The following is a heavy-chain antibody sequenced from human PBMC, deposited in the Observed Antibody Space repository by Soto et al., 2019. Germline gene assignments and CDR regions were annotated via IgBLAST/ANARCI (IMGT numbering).Heavy chain of an antibody. J-gene: IGHJ5*02. D-gene: IGHD6-6*01. Sequence: QLQLQESGPGLVKPSETLSLTCIVSGGSISSSSYYWGWIRQPPGKGLGWIGSIYYSGSTDYNPSLKSRFTISVDTSKNQFSLKLSSVTAADTAVFYCARHRARNWFDPWGQGTLVTVSS. CDR2: IYYSGST. CDR3: ARHRARNWFDP. CDR1: GGSISSSSYY. V-gene: IGHV4-39*01.